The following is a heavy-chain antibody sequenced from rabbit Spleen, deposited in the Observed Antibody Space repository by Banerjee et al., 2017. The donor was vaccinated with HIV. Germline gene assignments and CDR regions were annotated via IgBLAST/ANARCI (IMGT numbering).Heavy chain of an antibody. D-gene: IGHD8-1*01. CDR3: ARDTGTSFSTYGMDL. J-gene: IGHJ6*01. V-gene: IGHV1S45*01. CDR1: GFSFSSSYW. CDR2: MRASGDST. Sequence: QEQLVESGGGLVQPEGSLTLTCTASGFSFSSSYWMCWVRQAPGKGLEWIGCMRASGDSTYYASWAKGRFTISRTSSTTVTLQMTSLTVADTATYFCARDTGTSFSTYGMDLWGQGTLVTVS.